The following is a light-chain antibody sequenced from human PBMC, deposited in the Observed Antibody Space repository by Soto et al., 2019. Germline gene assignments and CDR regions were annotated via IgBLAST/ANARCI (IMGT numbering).Light chain of an antibody. Sequence: ENVLTQSPGTLSLSPGERATLSCRASQSVGRNYIAWFQQKPVQAPRLLMHTASVRATGIPDRFSGSGSGTDFTLTISRLEPEDFAVFYCQQYADSPLTFGGGTTVEI. J-gene: IGKJ4*01. CDR3: QQYADSPLT. CDR2: TAS. CDR1: QSVGRNY. V-gene: IGKV3-20*01.